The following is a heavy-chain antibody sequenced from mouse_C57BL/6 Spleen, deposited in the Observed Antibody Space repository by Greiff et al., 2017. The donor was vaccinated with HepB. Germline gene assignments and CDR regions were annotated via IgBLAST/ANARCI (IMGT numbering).Heavy chain of an antibody. J-gene: IGHJ3*01. Sequence: QVQLKESGAELVKPGASVKISCKASGYAFSSYWMNWVKQRPGKGLEWIGQIYPGDGDTNYNGKFKGKVTLTADKSSSTAYMQLSSLTYEDSAVYFCARDDYDVPWFAYWGQGTLVTVSA. CDR2: IYPGDGDT. D-gene: IGHD2-4*01. CDR1: GYAFSSYW. CDR3: ARDDYDVPWFAY. V-gene: IGHV1-80*01.